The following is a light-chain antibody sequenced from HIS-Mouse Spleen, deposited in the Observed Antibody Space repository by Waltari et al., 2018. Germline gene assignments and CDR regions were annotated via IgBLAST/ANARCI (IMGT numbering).Light chain of an antibody. CDR3: QVWDSSSDHVV. V-gene: IGLV3-21*03. CDR1: NIGSKR. CDR2: DDS. Sequence: SYVLTQPPSVSVAPGKTARITGGGNNIGSKRGHWYQQKPGQAPVLVGYDDSDRPSGIPERFSGSNSGNTATLTISRVEAGDEADYYCQVWDSSSDHVVFGGGTKLTVL. J-gene: IGLJ2*01.